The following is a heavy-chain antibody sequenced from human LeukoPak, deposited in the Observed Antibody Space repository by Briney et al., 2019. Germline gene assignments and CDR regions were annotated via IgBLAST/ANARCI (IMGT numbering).Heavy chain of an antibody. J-gene: IGHJ5*02. CDR3: ARDGGGWDYGSGIISLRFDP. CDR1: GYTITNNY. V-gene: IGHV1-46*01. CDR2: INPSGTGT. D-gene: IGHD3-10*01. Sequence: ASVKASCKASGYTITNNYMHWVRQAPGQGLEWMGVINPSGTGTSYAQKFQGRITMSRDTSTSTVYMELSSLRSDDTAVYYCARDGGGWDYGSGIISLRFDPWGQGTLVTVSS.